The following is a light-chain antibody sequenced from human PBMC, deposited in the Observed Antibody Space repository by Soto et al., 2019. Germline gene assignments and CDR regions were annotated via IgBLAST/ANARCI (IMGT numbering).Light chain of an antibody. CDR2: EVS. CDR3: SSSTSSSLYV. V-gene: IGLV2-14*01. J-gene: IGLJ1*01. Sequence: QSALTQPASVSGSPGQSITISCTGTSSDVGGYNYVSWYQQHPGKAPKLMIYEVSDRPSGVSNRFSGSKSGNTASLTISGLQAADEADYYCSSSTSSSLYVFGTGTKLNVL. CDR1: SSDVGGYNY.